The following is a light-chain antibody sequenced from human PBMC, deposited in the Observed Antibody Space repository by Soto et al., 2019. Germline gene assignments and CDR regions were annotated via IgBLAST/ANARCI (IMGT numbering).Light chain of an antibody. CDR1: QSVSSN. Sequence: IGVTQSPSTLSVYTGESATLSCRASQSVSSNLAWYQQRPGQAPRLLMYGASTRATGIPDRFSGSGSGADFILTISRLESEDFAVYYCQQYGSFPVTFGQGTKVDIK. CDR3: QQYGSFPVT. J-gene: IGKJ1*01. CDR2: GAS. V-gene: IGKV3-15*01.